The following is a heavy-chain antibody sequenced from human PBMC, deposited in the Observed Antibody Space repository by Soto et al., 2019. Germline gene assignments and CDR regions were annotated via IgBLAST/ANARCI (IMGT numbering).Heavy chain of an antibody. CDR1: GFTFSSYG. D-gene: IGHD2-15*01. V-gene: IGHV3-33*01. CDR3: ARDGVAATPRYFDY. Sequence: QVQLVESGGGVVQPGRSLRLSCAASGFTFSSYGFHWVRQAPGKGLEWVAVIWHDGSNKFYADSVKGRFTISRDDSKNTLYLQMNSLRADDMALYYCARDGVAATPRYFDYWGQGTLVTVSS. J-gene: IGHJ4*02. CDR2: IWHDGSNK.